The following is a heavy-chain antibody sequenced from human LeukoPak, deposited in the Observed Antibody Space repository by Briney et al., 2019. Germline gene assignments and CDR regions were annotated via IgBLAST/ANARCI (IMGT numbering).Heavy chain of an antibody. D-gene: IGHD6-13*01. CDR2: IYYSGST. J-gene: IGHJ4*02. V-gene: IGHV4-30-4*01. CDR3: ARTHIAATRGVDY. CDR1: GGSISSGNYY. Sequence: SQTLSLTCTVSGGSISSGNYYWSWIRQPPGKGLEWIGYIYYSGSTNYNPSLKSRVTISVDTSKNQFSLKLSSVTAADTAVYYCARTHIAATRGVDYWGQGTLVTVSS.